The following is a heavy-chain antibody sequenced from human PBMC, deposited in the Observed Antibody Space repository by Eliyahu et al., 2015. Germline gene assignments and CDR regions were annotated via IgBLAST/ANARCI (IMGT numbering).Heavy chain of an antibody. Sequence: QVQLVESGGGVVQPGRSLRLSCAASGFTFSSYAMHWVRQAPGKGLEWVAVISYDGSNKYYADSVKGRFTISRDNSKNTLYLQMNSLRAEDTAVYYCARDLWGYYDSSGSYWGQGTLVTVSS. D-gene: IGHD3-22*01. CDR3: ARDLWGYYDSSGSY. CDR1: GFTFSSYA. J-gene: IGHJ4*02. V-gene: IGHV3-30*01. CDR2: ISYDGSNK.